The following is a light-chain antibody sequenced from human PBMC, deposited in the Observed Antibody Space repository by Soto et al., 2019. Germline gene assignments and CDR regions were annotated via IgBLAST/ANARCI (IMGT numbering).Light chain of an antibody. CDR1: QSVSGSY. Sequence: EIVLTQSPGTLSLSPGERATLSCRASQSVSGSYLAWYQQKPGQAPRLLIYGASSRATGIPDRFSGSGSGTSITVNISTLEPDEFAVYYCQQYDSCPQTFGQETNVEVK. J-gene: IGKJ1*01. CDR2: GAS. CDR3: QQYDSCPQT. V-gene: IGKV3-20*01.